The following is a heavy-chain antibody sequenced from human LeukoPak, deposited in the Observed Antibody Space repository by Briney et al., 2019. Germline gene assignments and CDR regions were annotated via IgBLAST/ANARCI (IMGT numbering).Heavy chain of an antibody. CDR3: ARRAVRGVIGFDP. CDR2: AYYRSKWYN. V-gene: IGHV6-1*01. J-gene: IGHJ5*02. CDR1: GDSVSSNRAA. Sequence: SQTLSLTCAISGDSVSSNRAAWIWIRQSPSRGLEWLGRAYYRSKWYNDYAVSLKSRLTINPDTSKNQFAHQLNSVTREDTAVYYCARRAVRGVIGFDPWGQGTLVTVSS. D-gene: IGHD3-10*01.